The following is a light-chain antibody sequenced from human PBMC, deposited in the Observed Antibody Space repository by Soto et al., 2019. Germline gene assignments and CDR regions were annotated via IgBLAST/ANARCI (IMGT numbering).Light chain of an antibody. CDR3: QQSHTDWT. CDR1: QTISSY. J-gene: IGKJ1*01. V-gene: IGKV1-39*01. CDR2: ASS. Sequence: DIQMTQSPSSLSASVGDRVTITCRASQTISSYLNWYQQKPGKAPKLLIYASSSLQSGVPSRFSGSGSGTDFTLIISSLQPEDSATYYCQQSHTDWTFGQGTKVEIK.